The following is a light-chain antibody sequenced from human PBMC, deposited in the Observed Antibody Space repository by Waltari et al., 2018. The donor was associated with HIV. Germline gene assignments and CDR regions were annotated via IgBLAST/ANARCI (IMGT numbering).Light chain of an antibody. V-gene: IGKV4-1*01. Sequence: DIVMTQSPDSLAVSPGGRATINCRSSRSLLHSSKNKNDLAWYQQKPGQPPKLLIYWASTRQSGFPERFSGSGSGTDFTLTISSLQAEDAAVYYCQQYFSLPATFGQGTKVEIK. J-gene: IGKJ1*01. CDR3: QQYFSLPAT. CDR2: WAS. CDR1: RSLLHSSKNKND.